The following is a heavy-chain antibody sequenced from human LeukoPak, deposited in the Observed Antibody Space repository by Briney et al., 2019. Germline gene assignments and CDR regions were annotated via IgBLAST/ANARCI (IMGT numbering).Heavy chain of an antibody. Sequence: GASVKVSCKASGYTFTGYYMHWVRQAPGQGREWMGWINPNSGGTNYAQKFQGRVTMTRDTSISTAYLELSRLRSDDTAVYYCARARLSPPRWEQWLVRKGPNYHYYMDVWGKGTTVTVSS. CDR2: INPNSGGT. CDR1: GYTFTGYY. J-gene: IGHJ6*03. V-gene: IGHV1-2*02. D-gene: IGHD6-19*01. CDR3: ARARLSPPRWEQWLVRKGPNYHYYMDV.